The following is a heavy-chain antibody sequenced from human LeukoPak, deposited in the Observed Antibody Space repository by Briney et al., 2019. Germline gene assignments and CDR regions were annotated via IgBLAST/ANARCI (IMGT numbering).Heavy chain of an antibody. J-gene: IGHJ4*02. CDR2: ISNSGGRT. V-gene: IGHV3-23*01. CDR3: ARDRMGAFDY. CDR1: GFTISNSI. Sequence: PAGTLSLTCAASGFTISNSILSWVRQPPGKGLEWVAGISNSGGRTQSAHHVKGRFTISRDNSRDSVYLQMKSLRAGDTAVYYWARDRMGAFDYWGQGTLVTVSS. D-gene: IGHD3-16*01.